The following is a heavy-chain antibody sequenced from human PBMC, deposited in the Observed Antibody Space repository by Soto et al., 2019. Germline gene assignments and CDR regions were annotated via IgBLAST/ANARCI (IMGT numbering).Heavy chain of an antibody. Sequence: SVKVSCKASGFTFTSSAVQWVRQARGQRLEWIGWIVVGSGNTNYAQKFQERVTITRDMSTSTAYMELSSLKPSDSAMYYCASYHFDNIGYQADYWGPGTLVTVSS. CDR3: ASYHFDNIGYQADY. V-gene: IGHV1-58*01. J-gene: IGHJ4*02. D-gene: IGHD3-22*01. CDR2: IVVGSGNT. CDR1: GFTFTSSA.